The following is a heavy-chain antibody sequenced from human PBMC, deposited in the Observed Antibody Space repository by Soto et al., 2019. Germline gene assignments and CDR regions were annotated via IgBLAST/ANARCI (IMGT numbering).Heavy chain of an antibody. Sequence: VSSVKVSCKGSGYTFTGYYMHWVRQAPGQGLEWMGWINPNSGGTNYAQKFQGRVTMTRDTSISTAYMELSRLRSDDTAVYYCATLNTPYKWFDPWGQGTLVTVSA. V-gene: IGHV1-2*02. D-gene: IGHD2-2*02. CDR1: GYTFTGYY. CDR2: INPNSGGT. J-gene: IGHJ5*02. CDR3: ATLNTPYKWFDP.